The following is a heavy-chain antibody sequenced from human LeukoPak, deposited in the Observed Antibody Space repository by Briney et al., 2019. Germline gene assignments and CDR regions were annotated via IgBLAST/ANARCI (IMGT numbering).Heavy chain of an antibody. V-gene: IGHV3-66*04. J-gene: IGHJ4*02. Sequence: PGGSLRLSCAASGFTFSSYGMSWVRQAPGKGLGWVSVIYSGGSTYYADSVKGRFTISRDNSKNTLYLQMNSLRAEDTAVYYCASQVYYGSSGFDYWGQGTLVTVSS. CDR1: GFTFSSYG. CDR3: ASQVYYGSSGFDY. D-gene: IGHD3-22*01. CDR2: IYSGGST.